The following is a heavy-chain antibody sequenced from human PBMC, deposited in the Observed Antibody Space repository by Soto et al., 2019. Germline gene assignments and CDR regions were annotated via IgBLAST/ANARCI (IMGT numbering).Heavy chain of an antibody. D-gene: IGHD3-3*01. Sequence: QVQLVESGGGVVQPGRSLRLSCAASGFTFSSYAMHWVRQAPGKGLEWVAVISYDGSNKYYADSVKGRFTISRDNFKNTLDLQMNSLRAEETAVYYCARDLEYDFWSGYYTYYYYGMDVWGQGTTVTVSS. J-gene: IGHJ6*02. V-gene: IGHV3-30-3*01. CDR1: GFTFSSYA. CDR3: ARDLEYDFWSGYYTYYYYGMDV. CDR2: ISYDGSNK.